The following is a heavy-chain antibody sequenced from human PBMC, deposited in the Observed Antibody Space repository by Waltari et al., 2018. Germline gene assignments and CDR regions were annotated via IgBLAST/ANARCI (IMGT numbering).Heavy chain of an antibody. CDR3: ARGGTYDDFWSGRNWFDP. D-gene: IGHD3-3*01. CDR1: GYTFTGYY. V-gene: IGHV1-2*02. J-gene: IGHJ5*02. CDR2: INPNNGGT. Sequence: QVQLVQSGAAVTKPGASVKVSCKASGYTFTGYYMHWVRQATGQGLEWMGWINPNNGGTNNAQKFQGRVTMTRDTSISTAYMELSRLRADDTAVYYCARGGTYDDFWSGRNWFDPWGQGTLVTVSS.